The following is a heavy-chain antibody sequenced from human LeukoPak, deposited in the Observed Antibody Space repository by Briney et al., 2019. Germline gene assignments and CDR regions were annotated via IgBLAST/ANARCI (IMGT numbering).Heavy chain of an antibody. CDR1: GFTFSSYS. V-gene: IGHV3-48*02. CDR3: AREVAAAGTYVFDY. D-gene: IGHD6-13*01. J-gene: IGHJ4*02. CDR2: ISSSSSTI. Sequence: GGSLRLSCAASGFTFSSYSMNWVRQAPGKGLEWVSYISSSSSTIYYTDSVKGRFTISRDNAKNSLYLQMNSLRDEDTAVYYCAREVAAAGTYVFDYWGQGTLVTVSS.